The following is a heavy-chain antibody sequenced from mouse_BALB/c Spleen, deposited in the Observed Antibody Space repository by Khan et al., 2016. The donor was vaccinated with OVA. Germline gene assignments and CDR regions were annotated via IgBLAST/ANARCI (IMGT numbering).Heavy chain of an antibody. CDR2: ISSGGSYT. D-gene: IGHD1-1*01. J-gene: IGHJ2*01. CDR1: GFTFSSYA. Sequence: EVELVESGGGLVKPGGSLKLSCAASGFTFSSYAMSWVRQTPEKRLEWVATISSGGSYTYYPDSVKGRFTISRDNAKNSLYLQMRSLRSEDTAMYFCARSPRYYGRYYFDHWGQGTPLTVSP. V-gene: IGHV5-9-3*01. CDR3: ARSPRYYGRYYFDH.